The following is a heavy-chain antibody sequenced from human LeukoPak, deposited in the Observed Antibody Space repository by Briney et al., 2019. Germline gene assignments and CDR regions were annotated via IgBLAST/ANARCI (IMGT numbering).Heavy chain of an antibody. D-gene: IGHD3-22*01. Sequence: GRSLRLSCAASRLTFSSYPMHWVRQAPGKGLEWVAVISYDGSEKHYADPVKGRFTISRDNSKNTLYLQMSSLRAEDTAMYYCAREGNSGYYPYWGQGILVTVSS. CDR2: ISYDGSEK. J-gene: IGHJ4*02. CDR1: RLTFSSYP. V-gene: IGHV3-30-3*01. CDR3: AREGNSGYYPY.